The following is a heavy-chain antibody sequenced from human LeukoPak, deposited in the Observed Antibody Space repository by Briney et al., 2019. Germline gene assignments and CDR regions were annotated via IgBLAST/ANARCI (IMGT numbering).Heavy chain of an antibody. CDR2: ISAYNGNT. Sequence: ASVKVSCKASGYTFTSYGISWVRQAPGQGLEWMGWISAYNGNTNYAQKLQGRVTMTTDTSTSTAYMELRSLRSDDTAVYYCARVMAGYCSSTSRYEFDPWGQGTLVTVSS. V-gene: IGHV1-18*01. D-gene: IGHD2-2*01. CDR3: ARVMAGYCSSTSRYEFDP. CDR1: GYTFTSYG. J-gene: IGHJ5*02.